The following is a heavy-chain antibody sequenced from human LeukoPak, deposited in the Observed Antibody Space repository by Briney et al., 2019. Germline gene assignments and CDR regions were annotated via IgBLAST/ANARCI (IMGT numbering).Heavy chain of an antibody. J-gene: IGHJ4*02. CDR2: IRGKDNTYAT. D-gene: IGHD4-17*01. CDR1: GFTFSASA. CDR3: STPVTALTY. V-gene: IGHV3-73*01. Sequence: GGSLRLSCAASGFTFSASAIHWFRKASGKGLEWVGRIRGKDNTYATDYAGSVKGRFTISRDDSKNTAYLQMNSLKTDDTAVYYCSTPVTALTYWGQGTLVTVSS.